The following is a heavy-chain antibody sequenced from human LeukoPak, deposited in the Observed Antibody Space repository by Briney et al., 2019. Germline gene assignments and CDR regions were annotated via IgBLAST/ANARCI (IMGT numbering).Heavy chain of an antibody. V-gene: IGHV1-8*01. Sequence: ASVKVSCKASGYIFSSNVINWVRQAAGQGLEWMGWMNPNSGDTGYTQKFQGRVAMTRSTSITTAYMELTSLRSEGTAVCYCARGPFGSGSFLDYWGQGTLVTVSS. CDR2: MNPNSGDT. D-gene: IGHD3-10*01. CDR3: ARGPFGSGSFLDY. CDR1: GYIFSSNV. J-gene: IGHJ4*02.